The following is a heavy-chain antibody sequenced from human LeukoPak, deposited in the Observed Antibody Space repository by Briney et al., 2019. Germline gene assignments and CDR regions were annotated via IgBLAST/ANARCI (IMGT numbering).Heavy chain of an antibody. CDR2: IIPIFGTA. CDR3: ARGASGIAARYTPLFRARKIRYYFDY. CDR1: GGTFSNYA. V-gene: IGHV1-69*06. D-gene: IGHD6-6*01. J-gene: IGHJ4*02. Sequence: GASVKVSCKASGGTFSNYAITWVRQAPGQGLEWMGGIIPIFGTANYAQKFQGRVTITADKSTSTAYMELSSLRSEDTAVYYCARGASGIAARYTPLFRARKIRYYFDYWGQGTLVTVSS.